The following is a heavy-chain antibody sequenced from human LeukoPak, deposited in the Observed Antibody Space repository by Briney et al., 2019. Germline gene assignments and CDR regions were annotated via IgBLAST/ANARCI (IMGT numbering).Heavy chain of an antibody. CDR1: GGSFSGYY. D-gene: IGHD1-1*01. CDR2: INHSGST. Sequence: KTSETLSLTCAVYGGSFSGYYWSWIRQPPGKGLEWIGEINHSGSTNYNPSLKSRVTISVDTSKNQFSLKLSSVTAADTAVYYCARVLRLERRFDYWGQGTLVTVSS. J-gene: IGHJ4*02. CDR3: ARVLRLERRFDY. V-gene: IGHV4-34*09.